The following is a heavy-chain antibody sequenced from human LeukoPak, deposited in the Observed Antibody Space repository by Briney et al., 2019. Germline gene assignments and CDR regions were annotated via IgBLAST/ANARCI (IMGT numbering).Heavy chain of an antibody. CDR2: IYHTGST. CDR3: AREGRWGLKYYFDS. V-gene: IGHV4-59*11. D-gene: IGHD4-23*01. J-gene: IGHJ4*02. CDR1: GGSLTTHY. Sequence: SETLSLTCNVSGGSLTTHYWSWVRQSPDKGLEWIGQIYHTGSTHYNPSLRSRFTISVDTSKNMLLLTLRSVTAADTAVYYCAREGRWGLKYYFDSWGPGTRVIVSS.